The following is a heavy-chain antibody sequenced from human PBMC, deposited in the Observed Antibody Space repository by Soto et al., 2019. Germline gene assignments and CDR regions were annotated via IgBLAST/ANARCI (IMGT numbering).Heavy chain of an antibody. Sequence: QVQLQESGPGLVKASETLSLSCSVSGHSISAEYWSWIRQPAGQRLEWIGRVDDSGNTNYNPSLKSRVTMSVDTSKKQFFLKVRSVPAASTAMYFCASDVGGSVVPHWFDPWGQGALVTVSS. CDR1: GHSISAEY. CDR3: ASDVGGSVVPHWFDP. D-gene: IGHD3-22*01. V-gene: IGHV4-4*07. J-gene: IGHJ5*02. CDR2: VDDSGNT.